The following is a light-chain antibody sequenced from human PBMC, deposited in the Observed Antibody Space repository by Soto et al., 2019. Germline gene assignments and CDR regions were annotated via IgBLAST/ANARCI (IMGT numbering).Light chain of an antibody. CDR2: AAS. CDR1: QSISTY. V-gene: IGKV1-39*01. J-gene: IGKJ1*01. Sequence: DIQMTQSPSSLSASVGDRLTISCRASQSISTYLNWYQHKPVKAPKLLISAASTLHSGVPSRFSCSGSGTDITLTISSMFPEDFVTYYCQQSYSLPWTFGRGTNVVIK. CDR3: QQSYSLPWT.